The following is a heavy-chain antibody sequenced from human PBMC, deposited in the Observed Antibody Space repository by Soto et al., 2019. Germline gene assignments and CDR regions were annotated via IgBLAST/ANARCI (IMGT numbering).Heavy chain of an antibody. CDR2: VDASGNT. V-gene: IGHV4-4*07. D-gene: IGHD3-22*01. Sequence: QVQLQESGPGLVKASETLSLSCTVSGHSISADYWSWIRQPAGKRLEWIGRVDASGNTNYNPSLKSRVTMSVDTSKNQFFRKVRSVTAAAAAMYFCARDVGGSVVPHWFDPWGQGALVTVSS. J-gene: IGHJ5*02. CDR3: ARDVGGSVVPHWFDP. CDR1: GHSISADY.